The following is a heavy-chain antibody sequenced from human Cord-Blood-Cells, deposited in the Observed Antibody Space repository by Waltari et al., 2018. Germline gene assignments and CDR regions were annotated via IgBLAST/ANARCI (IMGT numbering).Heavy chain of an antibody. J-gene: IGHJ3*02. CDR2: IYYSGST. CDR3: ASITGTTFAFDI. CDR1: GGSISSHY. V-gene: IGHV4-59*11. D-gene: IGHD1-7*01. Sequence: QVQLQESGPGLVKPSETLSLTCTVSGGSISSHYWSWIRQPPGKGLEWIGYIYYSGSTNYNPSLKIRVTISVDTSKNQFSLKLSSVTAADTAVYYCASITGTTFAFDIWGQGTMVTVSS.